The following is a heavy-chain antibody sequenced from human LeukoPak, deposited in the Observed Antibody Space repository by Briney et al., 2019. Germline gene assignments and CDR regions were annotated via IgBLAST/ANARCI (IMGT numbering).Heavy chain of an antibody. CDR1: GYTFTSYA. CDR2: INTNTGNP. D-gene: IGHD1-26*01. CDR3: ARDLAVVGATPAFDI. J-gene: IGHJ3*02. Sequence: ASVKVSCKASGYTFTSYAMNWVRQAPGQGLEWMGWINTNTGNPTYAQGFTGRFVFSLDTSVSTAYLQISSLKAEDTAVYYCARDLAVVGATPAFDIWGQGTMVTVSS. V-gene: IGHV7-4-1*02.